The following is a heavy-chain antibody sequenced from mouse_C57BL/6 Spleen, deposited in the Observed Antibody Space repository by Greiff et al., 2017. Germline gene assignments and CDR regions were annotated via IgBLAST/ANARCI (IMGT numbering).Heavy chain of an antibody. Sequence: EVQLMESGPGLVKPSPSLSLTCSVTGYSITSGYYWNWIRQFPGNQLECMGYIRYDGSNNYNPSLKNRISITRDTSKNQVFLKLNSVTTEDTATYYCAREGGSSSLAYWGQGTLVTVSA. CDR1: GYSITSGYY. D-gene: IGHD3-2*02. V-gene: IGHV3-6*01. CDR3: AREGGSSSLAY. J-gene: IGHJ3*01. CDR2: IRYDGSN.